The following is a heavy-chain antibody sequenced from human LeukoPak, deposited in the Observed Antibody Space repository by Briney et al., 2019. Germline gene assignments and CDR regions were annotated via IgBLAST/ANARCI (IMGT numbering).Heavy chain of an antibody. V-gene: IGHV3-7*01. J-gene: IGHJ4*02. CDR3: ARDATVGATAFDN. CDR1: GFTFSSNR. Sequence: GGSLRLSCAASGFTFSSNRMNWVRQTPGKGLEWVSNIRRNGSEKYYADSVKGRFTISRDNAKNSLYLQMNSLRAEDTAVYYCARDATVGATAFDNWGQGALVTVSS. CDR2: IRRNGSEK. D-gene: IGHD1-26*01.